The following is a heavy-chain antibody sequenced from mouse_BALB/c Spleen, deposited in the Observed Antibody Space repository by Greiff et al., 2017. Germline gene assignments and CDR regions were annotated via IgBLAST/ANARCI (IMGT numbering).Heavy chain of an antibody. CDR1: GFTFSSYT. CDR2: ISSGGSYT. CDR3: TRVYDYDGYAMDD. V-gene: IGHV5-6-4*01. D-gene: IGHD2-4*01. J-gene: IGHJ4*01. Sequence: EVQLVESGGGLVKPGGSLKLSCAASGFTFSSYTMSWVRQTPEKRLEWVATISSGGSYTYYPDSVKGRFTISRDNAKNTLYLQMSSLKSEDTAMYYCTRVYDYDGYAMDDWGQGTSVTVSS.